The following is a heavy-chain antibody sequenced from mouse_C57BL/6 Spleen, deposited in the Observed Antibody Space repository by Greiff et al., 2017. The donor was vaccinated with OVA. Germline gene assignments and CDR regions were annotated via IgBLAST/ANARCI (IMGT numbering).Heavy chain of an antibody. Sequence: VQVVESGAELVKPGASVKMSCKASGYTFTTYPIEWMKQNHGKSLEWIGNFHPYNDDTKYNEKFKGKATLTVEKSSSTVYLELSRLTSDDSAVYYCATNYGYHDAFAYWGQGTLVTVSA. CDR1: GYTFTTYP. CDR3: ATNYGYHDAFAY. J-gene: IGHJ3*01. V-gene: IGHV1-47*01. D-gene: IGHD2-2*01. CDR2: FHPYNDDT.